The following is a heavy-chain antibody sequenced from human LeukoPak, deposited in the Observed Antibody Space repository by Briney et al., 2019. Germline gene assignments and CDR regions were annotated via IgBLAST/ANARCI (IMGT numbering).Heavy chain of an antibody. CDR2: ISGNGGST. J-gene: IGHJ4*02. CDR3: ARIRWLQFVLDY. D-gene: IGHD5-24*01. CDR1: GFTFSNYG. Sequence: PGGSLRLSCAASGFTFSNYGMSWVRQAPGKGLEWVSAISGNGGSTYYADSVKGRFTISRDNSKNTLYLQMNSLRAEDTAVYYCARIRWLQFVLDYWGQGTLVTVSS. V-gene: IGHV3-23*01.